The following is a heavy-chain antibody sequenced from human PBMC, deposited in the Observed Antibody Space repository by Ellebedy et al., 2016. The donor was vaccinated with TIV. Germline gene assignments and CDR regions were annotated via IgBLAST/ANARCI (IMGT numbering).Heavy chain of an antibody. V-gene: IGHV4-34*01. Sequence: GSLRLXXAVYGGSFSGYYWSWIRQPPGKGLEWIGEINHSGSTNYNPSLKSRVTISVDTSKNQFSLKLSSVTAADTAVYYCARRTKSGSYAYWGQGTLVTVSS. J-gene: IGHJ4*02. CDR2: INHSGST. D-gene: IGHD1-26*01. CDR1: GGSFSGYY. CDR3: ARRTKSGSYAY.